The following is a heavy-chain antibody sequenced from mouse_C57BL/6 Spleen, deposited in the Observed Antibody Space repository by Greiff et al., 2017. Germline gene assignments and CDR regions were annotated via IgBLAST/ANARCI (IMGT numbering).Heavy chain of an antibody. CDR2: IHPNSGST. CDR3: AREVPAGRDYYAMDY. CDR1: GYTFTSYW. J-gene: IGHJ4*01. V-gene: IGHV1-64*01. Sequence: VQLQQPGAELVKPGASVKLSCKASGYTFTSYWMHWVKQRPGQGLEWIGMIHPNSGSTNYNEKFKSKATLTVDKSSSTAYMQLSSLTSEDSAVYYCAREVPAGRDYYAMDYWGQGTSVTVSS. D-gene: IGHD2-14*01.